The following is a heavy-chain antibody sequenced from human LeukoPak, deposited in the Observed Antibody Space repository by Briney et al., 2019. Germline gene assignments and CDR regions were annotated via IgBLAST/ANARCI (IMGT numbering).Heavy chain of an antibody. CDR2: ISSNGGST. CDR3: ERDGGGDTMGDPGSYYGMDV. V-gene: IGHV3-64*01. J-gene: IGHJ6*02. CDR1: GFTFSSYA. Sequence: PGGSLRLSCAASGFTFSSYAMHWVRQAPGKGLEYVSAISSNGGSTYYANSVKGRFTISRDNSKNTLYLQMGSLRAEDMAVYYCERDGGGDTMGDPGSYYGMDVWGQGTTVTVSS. D-gene: IGHD3-10*01.